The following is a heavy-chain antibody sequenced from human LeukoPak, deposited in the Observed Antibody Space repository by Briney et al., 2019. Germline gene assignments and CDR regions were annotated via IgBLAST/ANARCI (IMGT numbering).Heavy chain of an antibody. J-gene: IGHJ4*02. D-gene: IGHD4-17*01. Sequence: SETLSLTCAVYGESFSAYFWTWIRQPPGKRLEWIGEISRGGSTNYSPSLKSRVTISLDTSKNQVSLTLSSVTAADTAMYYCGVSTTRATTRTIDYWGQGTLVTVSS. CDR3: GVSTTRATTRTIDY. V-gene: IGHV4-34*01. CDR1: GESFSAYF. CDR2: ISRGGST.